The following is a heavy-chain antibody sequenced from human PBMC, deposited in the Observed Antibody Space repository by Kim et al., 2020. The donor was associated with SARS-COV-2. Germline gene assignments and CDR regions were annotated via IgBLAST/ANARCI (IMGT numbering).Heavy chain of an antibody. V-gene: IGHV4-59*08. J-gene: IGHJ5*02. Sequence: SETLSLTCTVSGGSISSYYWSWIRQPPGKGLEWIGYIYYSGSTNYNPSLKSRVTISVDTSKNQFSLKLSSVTAADTAVYYCARHSVSGWLWFDPWGQGTLVTVSS. CDR2: IYYSGST. D-gene: IGHD6-19*01. CDR1: GGSISSYY. CDR3: ARHSVSGWLWFDP.